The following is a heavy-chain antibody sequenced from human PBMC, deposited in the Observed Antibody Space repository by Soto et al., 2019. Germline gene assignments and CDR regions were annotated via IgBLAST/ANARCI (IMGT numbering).Heavy chain of an antibody. CDR1: EFTFSSYA. J-gene: IGHJ6*02. V-gene: IGHV3-30-3*01. CDR2: ISYDGSNK. CDR3: ARDPDIVLVPAAAYGMDV. Sequence: QVQLVESGGGVVQPGRSLRLSCAASEFTFSSYAMHWVRQAPGKGLEWVAVISYDGSNKYYADSVKGRFTISRDNSKNTLYLQMNSLRAEDTAVYYCARDPDIVLVPAAAYGMDVWGQGTTVTVSS. D-gene: IGHD2-2*01.